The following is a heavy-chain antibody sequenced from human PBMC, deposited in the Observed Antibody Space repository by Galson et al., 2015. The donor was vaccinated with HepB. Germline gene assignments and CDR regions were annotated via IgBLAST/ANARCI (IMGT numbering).Heavy chain of an antibody. CDR3: ARSPSIVVVPPDY. CDR1: GFTFSSYA. J-gene: IGHJ4*02. V-gene: IGHV3-30-3*01. CDR2: ISYDGSNK. Sequence: SLRLSCAASGFTFSSYAMHWVRQAPGKGLEWVAVISYDGSNKYYADSVKGRFTISRDNSKNTLYLQMNSLGAEDTAVYYCARSPSIVVVPPDYWGQGTLVTVSS. D-gene: IGHD2-2*01.